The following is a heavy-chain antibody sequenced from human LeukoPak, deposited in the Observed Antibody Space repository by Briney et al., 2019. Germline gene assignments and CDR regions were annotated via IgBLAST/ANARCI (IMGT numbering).Heavy chain of an antibody. D-gene: IGHD5-18*01. CDR2: IMRDGSEK. J-gene: IGHJ4*02. CDR3: ARDPSRGYSYGYADY. Sequence: GGSLRLSCAASGFSFSTYWMNWVRQPPGKGLEWVANIMRDGSEKYYVDSVKGRFTISRDNAKNSLYLQMNSLRAEDTAVYYCARDPSRGYSYGYADYWGQGSLVTVSS. CDR1: GFSFSTYW. V-gene: IGHV3-7*01.